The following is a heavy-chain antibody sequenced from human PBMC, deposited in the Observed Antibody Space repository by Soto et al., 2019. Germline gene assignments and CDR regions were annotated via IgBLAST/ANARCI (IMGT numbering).Heavy chain of an antibody. Sequence: GGSLRLSCAASGFTFSSYGMHWVRQAPGRGLEWVAVIWSDGSNKYYADSVKGRFTISRDNSKNTLYLQMNSLRAEDTAVYYCARGPSYSDSYFDYWGQGTLVTVSS. D-gene: IGHD4-17*01. J-gene: IGHJ4*02. CDR3: ARGPSYSDSYFDY. CDR2: IWSDGSNK. V-gene: IGHV3-33*01. CDR1: GFTFSSYG.